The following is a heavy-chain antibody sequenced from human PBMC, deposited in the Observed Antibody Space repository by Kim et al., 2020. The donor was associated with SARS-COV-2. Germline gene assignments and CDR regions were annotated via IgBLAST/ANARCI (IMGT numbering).Heavy chain of an antibody. D-gene: IGHD3-9*01. CDR2: IYSGGST. J-gene: IGHJ6*02. Sequence: GGSLRLFCAASGFTVSSNYMSWVRQAPGKGLEWVSVIYSGGSTYYADSVKGRFTISRDNSKNTLYLQMNSLRAEDTAVYYCARDQAVAYYDILTGYYRDTYYYYGMDVWGQGTTVTVSS. CDR1: GFTVSSNY. V-gene: IGHV3-66*01. CDR3: ARDQAVAYYDILTGYYRDTYYYYGMDV.